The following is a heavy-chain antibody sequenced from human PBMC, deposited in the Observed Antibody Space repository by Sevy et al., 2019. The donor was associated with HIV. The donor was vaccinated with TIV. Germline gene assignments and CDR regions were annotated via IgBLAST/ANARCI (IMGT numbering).Heavy chain of an antibody. Sequence: GGSLRLSCAASGFTFSSYEMNWVRQAPGKGLEWVSYISSSGSTKYYADSVKGRFTISRDNAKNSLYLQMNSLRAEDTAVYYCAKGGYCTNGVCYAIIYFDYWGQGTLVTVSS. D-gene: IGHD2-8*01. CDR2: ISSSGSTK. CDR1: GFTFSSYE. CDR3: AKGGYCTNGVCYAIIYFDY. J-gene: IGHJ4*02. V-gene: IGHV3-48*03.